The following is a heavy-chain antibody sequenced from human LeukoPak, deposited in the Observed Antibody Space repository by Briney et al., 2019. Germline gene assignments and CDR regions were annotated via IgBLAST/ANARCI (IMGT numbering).Heavy chain of an antibody. J-gene: IGHJ5*02. D-gene: IGHD5-12*01. V-gene: IGHV4-30-4*08. CDR3: ARGYNSGYDS. Sequence: PSQTLSLACTVSGGSISSVGYYWSWIPQHPGKGLGLIGYIYCRGSTYYNPSLRSRVTISVDTSKNQFTLKLSSVTAADTAVYYCARGYNSGYDSWGQGTLVTVSS. CDR1: GGSISSVGYY. CDR2: IYCRGST.